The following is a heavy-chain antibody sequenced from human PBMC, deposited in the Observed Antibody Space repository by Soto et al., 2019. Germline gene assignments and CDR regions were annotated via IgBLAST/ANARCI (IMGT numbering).Heavy chain of an antibody. J-gene: IGHJ4*02. Sequence: GWSLRLSCAASGFTFDDYAMHWVRQAPGKGLEWVSGISWNSGSIGYADSVKGRFTISRDNAKNSLYLQMNSLRAEDTALYYCAKGSYSSGYSPFDYWGQGTLVTVSS. V-gene: IGHV3-9*01. D-gene: IGHD3-22*01. CDR1: GFTFDDYA. CDR2: ISWNSGSI. CDR3: AKGSYSSGYSPFDY.